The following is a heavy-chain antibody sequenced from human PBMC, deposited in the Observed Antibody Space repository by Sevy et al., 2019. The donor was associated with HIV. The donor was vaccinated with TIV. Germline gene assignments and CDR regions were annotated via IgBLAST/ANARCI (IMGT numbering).Heavy chain of an antibody. D-gene: IGHD6-19*01. V-gene: IGHV4-59*01. CDR2: IHYSGST. CDR1: GGPISSYY. CDR3: ARGGSGWYNGGITQPNWFDP. Sequence: SETLSLTCTVSGGPISSYYWSWIRQPPGKKLEWIGYIHYSGSTKYNPSLNSRVTMSVDTSKNQFSLKLTSVTAADTAVYYCARGGSGWYNGGITQPNWFDPWGQGTLVTVSS. J-gene: IGHJ5*02.